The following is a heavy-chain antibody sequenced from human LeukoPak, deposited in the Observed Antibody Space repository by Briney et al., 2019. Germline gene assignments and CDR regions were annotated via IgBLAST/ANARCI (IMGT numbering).Heavy chain of an antibody. CDR1: GGSFSGYY. CDR3: VTYYFDSSGPKKNY. J-gene: IGHJ4*02. V-gene: IGHV4-34*01. D-gene: IGHD3-22*01. Sequence: PSETLSLTCAIYGGSFSGYYWSWIRQPPGKGLEWIGEINHSGSTNYNPSLKSRVTISVDTSKKQFSLKLSSVTAADTAVYYCVTYYFDSSGPKKNYWGQGTLVTVSS. CDR2: INHSGST.